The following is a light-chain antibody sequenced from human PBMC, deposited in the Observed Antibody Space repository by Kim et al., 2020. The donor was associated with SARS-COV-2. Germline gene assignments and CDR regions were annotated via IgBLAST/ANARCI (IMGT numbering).Light chain of an antibody. Sequence: ASVGDRVTITCRASQSISTSLAWYQQKPGKAPKLLIYKAFSVVSGVPSRFRGSGSGTEFTLTISSLQPDDFATYYCQQYNSFSPAFGRGTKVDIK. V-gene: IGKV1-5*03. CDR1: QSISTS. CDR3: QQYNSFSPA. CDR2: KAF. J-gene: IGKJ1*01.